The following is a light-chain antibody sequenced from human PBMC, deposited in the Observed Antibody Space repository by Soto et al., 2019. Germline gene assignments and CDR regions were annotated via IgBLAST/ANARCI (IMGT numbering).Light chain of an antibody. CDR1: NSNFGSNT. V-gene: IGLV1-44*01. CDR2: SNN. CDR3: AAWDDSLNAWV. Sequence: QSVLTQPPSASGTPGQRVTISCSGSNSNFGSNTVNWYQQLPGTAPKLLIYSNNQRPSGVPDRFSGSKSGTSASLAISGLQSEDEADYYCAAWDDSLNAWVFGGGTKVTVL. J-gene: IGLJ3*02.